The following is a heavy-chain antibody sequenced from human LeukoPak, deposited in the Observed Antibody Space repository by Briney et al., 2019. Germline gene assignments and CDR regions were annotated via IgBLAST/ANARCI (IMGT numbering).Heavy chain of an antibody. Sequence: QPGRSLRLSFAASGFSFISYALHWVRQAPGKGLEWVAVISYDGSNKFYADSVKGRFTVSRDNSKNTLYLQMNSLRAEDTAVYCCAKGTKGNAFDIWGQGTMVTVSS. CDR2: ISYDGSNK. J-gene: IGHJ3*02. V-gene: IGHV3-30-3*02. CDR3: AKGTKGNAFDI. D-gene: IGHD6-13*01. CDR1: GFSFISYA.